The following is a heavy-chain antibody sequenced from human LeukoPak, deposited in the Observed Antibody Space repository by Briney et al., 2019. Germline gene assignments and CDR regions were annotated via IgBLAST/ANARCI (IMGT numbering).Heavy chain of an antibody. Sequence: GGSLRLSCAASGFTFSSYAMTWVRQAPGQVLEWVSTISATGGNTYYAGSVQGRFTISRDNSKNTLYLQMNSLRGEVTAVYYCAKEGDYGDCNHWGQGTLVTVSS. CDR3: AKEGDYGDCNH. D-gene: IGHD4-17*01. CDR1: GFTFSSYA. V-gene: IGHV3-23*01. CDR2: ISATGGNT. J-gene: IGHJ5*02.